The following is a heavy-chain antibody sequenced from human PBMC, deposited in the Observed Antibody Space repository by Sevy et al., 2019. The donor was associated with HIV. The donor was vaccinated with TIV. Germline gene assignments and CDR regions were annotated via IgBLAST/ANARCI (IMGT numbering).Heavy chain of an antibody. V-gene: IGHV1-2*02. CDR3: ARARYDSSGYNRYYFDY. CDR1: EYTFTDYY. Sequence: ASVKVSCKSSEYTFTDYYIHWVRQAPGQGLEWMGWINPKSGGTNYVLQFQGRVTMTRDTSISTAYMGLSRLRSDDTAVYYCARARYDSSGYNRYYFDYWGQGTLVTVSS. CDR2: INPKSGGT. J-gene: IGHJ4*02. D-gene: IGHD3-22*01.